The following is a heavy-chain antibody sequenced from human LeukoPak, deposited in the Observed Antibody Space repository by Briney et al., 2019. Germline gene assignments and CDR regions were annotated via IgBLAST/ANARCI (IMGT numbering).Heavy chain of an antibody. V-gene: IGHV4-39*07. CDR3: ARVGRDGYNPRGYYFDY. Sequence: PSETLSLTCTVSGGSISSSSYYWGWLRQPPGKGLEWIGEINHSGSTNYNPSLKSRVTISVDTSKNQFSLKLSSVTAADTAVYYCARVGRDGYNPRGYYFDYWGQGTLVTVSS. J-gene: IGHJ4*02. CDR2: INHSGST. D-gene: IGHD5-24*01. CDR1: GGSISSSSYY.